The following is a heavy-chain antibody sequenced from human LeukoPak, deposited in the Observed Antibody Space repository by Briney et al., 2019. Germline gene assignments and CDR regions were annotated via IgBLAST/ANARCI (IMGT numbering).Heavy chain of an antibody. J-gene: IGHJ6*03. CDR3: ARSPGSSWYHYYYMDV. CDR2: MNPNSGNT. CDR1: GYTFTSYD. V-gene: IGHV1-8*03. Sequence: GASVKVSCKASGYTFTSYDINWVRQATGQGLEWMGWMNPNSGNTGYAQKFQGRVTITRNTSISTAYMELSSLRSEDTAVYYCARSPGSSWYHYYYMDVWGKGTTVTVSS. D-gene: IGHD6-13*01.